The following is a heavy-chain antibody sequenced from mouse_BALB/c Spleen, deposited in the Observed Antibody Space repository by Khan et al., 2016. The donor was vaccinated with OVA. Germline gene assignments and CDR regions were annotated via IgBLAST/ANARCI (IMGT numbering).Heavy chain of an antibody. CDR2: IWGDGST. Sequence: QVQLKESGPGLVAPSQSLSITCTVSGFSLTSYGVGWVRQPPGKGLEWLGVIWGDGSTNYHSALISRLSISKDNSKSQASLKLNSLLTADTATYYCALYYFGRAWFAYWGQGTLVTVSA. CDR3: ALYYFGRAWFAY. D-gene: IGHD1-1*01. J-gene: IGHJ3*01. CDR1: GFSLTSYG. V-gene: IGHV2-3*01.